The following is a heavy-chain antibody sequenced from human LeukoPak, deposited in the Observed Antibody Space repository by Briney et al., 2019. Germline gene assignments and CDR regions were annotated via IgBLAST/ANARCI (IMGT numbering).Heavy chain of an antibody. V-gene: IGHV3-74*01. J-gene: IGHJ4*02. CDR1: GFTFGSFC. CDR2: INRDGSSA. Sequence: GGSLRLSCAASGFTFGSFCMHWVRQAPGKGLVWVSRINRDGSSATYADSVMGRLTISRDNAKSTLYLEINSLRAEDTAVYYCAREDSGSYHPDRWGQGALVTVSS. CDR3: AREDSGSYHPDR. D-gene: IGHD1-26*01.